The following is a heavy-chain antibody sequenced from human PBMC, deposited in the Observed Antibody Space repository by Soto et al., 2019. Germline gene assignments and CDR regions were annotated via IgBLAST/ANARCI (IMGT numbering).Heavy chain of an antibody. V-gene: IGHV4-59*01. Sequence: SETLSLTCSVSGDSMTGANWGWFRQSPEKGLEWIGYIDYSGSTNYNPSLRSRITITIDTSSNQFSLNLASVTAADAAVYYCTRYYDFWTGLDYWGQGTLVTVSS. CDR2: IDYSGST. J-gene: IGHJ4*02. CDR1: GDSMTGAN. D-gene: IGHD3-3*01. CDR3: TRYYDFWTGLDY.